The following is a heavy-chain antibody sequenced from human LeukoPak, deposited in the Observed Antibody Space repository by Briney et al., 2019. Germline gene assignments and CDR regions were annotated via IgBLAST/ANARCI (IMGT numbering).Heavy chain of an antibody. J-gene: IGHJ6*02. CDR2: IYSGGST. Sequence: GGSLRLSCAASGFTVSSNYVSWVRQAPGKGLEWVSVIYSGGSTCYADSVKGRFTISRDNSKNTLYLQMNSLRAEDTAVYYCARDPVVPAAISHYGMDVWGQGTTVTVSS. CDR1: GFTVSSNY. CDR3: ARDPVVPAAISHYGMDV. D-gene: IGHD2-2*01. V-gene: IGHV3-66*01.